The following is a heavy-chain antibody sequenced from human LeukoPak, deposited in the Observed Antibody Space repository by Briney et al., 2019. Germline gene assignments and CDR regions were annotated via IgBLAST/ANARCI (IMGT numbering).Heavy chain of an antibody. D-gene: IGHD4-23*01. V-gene: IGHV4-59*08. CDR3: ACYGYGGKADY. J-gene: IGHJ4*02. CDR1: GGSISSYY. Sequence: SETLSLTCTVSGGSISSYYWSWIRQPPGKGLEWIGYIYYSGSTYYNPSLKSRVTISVDTSKNQFSLKLSSVTAADTAVYYCACYGYGGKADYWGQGTPVTVSS. CDR2: IYYSGST.